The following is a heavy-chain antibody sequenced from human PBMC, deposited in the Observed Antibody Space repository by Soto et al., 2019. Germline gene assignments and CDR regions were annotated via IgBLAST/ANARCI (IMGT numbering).Heavy chain of an antibody. CDR2: MNPNSGNT. V-gene: IGHV1-8*01. Sequence: QVPLVQSGAEVKKPGASVKVSCKASGYTFTSYDINWVRQATGQGLEWMGWMNPNSGNTGYAQKFQGRVTMTRNTSISTAYMELSSLRSEDTAVYYCARDASPPGYYYYYGMDVWGQGTTVTVSS. J-gene: IGHJ6*02. CDR1: GYTFTSYD. D-gene: IGHD1-1*01. CDR3: ARDASPPGYYYYYGMDV.